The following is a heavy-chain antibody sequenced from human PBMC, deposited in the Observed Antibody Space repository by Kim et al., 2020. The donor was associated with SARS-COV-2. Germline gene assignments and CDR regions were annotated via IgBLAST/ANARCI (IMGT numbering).Heavy chain of an antibody. D-gene: IGHD6-13*01. CDR2: IYSGGST. J-gene: IGHJ4*02. Sequence: GGSLRLSCAASGFTVSSNYMSWVRQAPGKGLEWVSVIYSGGSTYYADSVEGRFTISRDNSKNTLYLQMNSQRAEDTAVYYCAREALVVAAAGTRGYFDYWGQGTLVTVSS. V-gene: IGHV3-53*01. CDR1: GFTVSSNY. CDR3: AREALVVAAAGTRGYFDY.